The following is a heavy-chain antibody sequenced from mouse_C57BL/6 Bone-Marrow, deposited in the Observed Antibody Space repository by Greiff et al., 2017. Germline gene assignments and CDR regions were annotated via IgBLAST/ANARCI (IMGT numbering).Heavy chain of an antibody. D-gene: IGHD2-2*01. CDR2: IYPRSGNT. J-gene: IGHJ4*01. Sequence: VQLQQSGAELARPGASVKLSCKASGYTFTSYGISWVKQRTGQGLEWIGEIYPRSGNTYYNEKFKGTATMTADKSSSTAYMELRSLTSEDSAVYFCARDGYGRYAMDYWGQGTSVTVSS. CDR1: GYTFTSYG. CDR3: ARDGYGRYAMDY. V-gene: IGHV1-81*01.